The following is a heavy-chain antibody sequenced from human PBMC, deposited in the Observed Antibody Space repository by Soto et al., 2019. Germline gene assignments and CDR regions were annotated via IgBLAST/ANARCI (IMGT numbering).Heavy chain of an antibody. J-gene: IGHJ4*02. CDR2: ISSSSSTI. CDR3: ARDMGIAVAGTLDY. Sequence: GGSLRLSCAASGFTFSSYSMNWVRQAPGKGLEWVSYISSSSSTIYYADSVKGRFTISRDNAKNSLYLQMNSLRAEDTAVYYCARDMGIAVAGTLDYWGQGTLVTVSS. V-gene: IGHV3-48*01. CDR1: GFTFSSYS. D-gene: IGHD6-19*01.